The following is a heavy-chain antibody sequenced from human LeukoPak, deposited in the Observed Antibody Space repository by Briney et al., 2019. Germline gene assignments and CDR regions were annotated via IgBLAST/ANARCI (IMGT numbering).Heavy chain of an antibody. CDR1: GGSISSGGYS. D-gene: IGHD3-22*01. V-gene: IGHV4-31*03. Sequence: PSETLSLTCTVSGGSISSGGYSWSWIRQHPGKGLEWIGYIYYSGSTYYNPSLKSRVTISVDTSKNQFSRKLSSVTAADTAVYYCARNLGYDSRGYRGGVQFDPWGQGTLVTVSS. CDR3: ARNLGYDSRGYRGGVQFDP. J-gene: IGHJ5*02. CDR2: IYYSGST.